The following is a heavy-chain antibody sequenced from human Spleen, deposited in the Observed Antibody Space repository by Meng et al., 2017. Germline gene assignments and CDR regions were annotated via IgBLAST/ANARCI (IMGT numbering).Heavy chain of an antibody. V-gene: IGHV3-72*01. CDR1: GFTISDQY. CDR3: ARGWGSYYFDY. Sequence: VQRVQSGARWVQPGGFLRLSCAASGFTISDQYMDWVRQAPGKGLEWVGRTRNKANSYTTEYAASVKGRFTISRDDSKNSLYLQMNSLKTEDTGVYYCARGWGSYYFDYWGQGTLVTVSS. J-gene: IGHJ4*02. CDR2: TRNKANSYTT. D-gene: IGHD3-16*01.